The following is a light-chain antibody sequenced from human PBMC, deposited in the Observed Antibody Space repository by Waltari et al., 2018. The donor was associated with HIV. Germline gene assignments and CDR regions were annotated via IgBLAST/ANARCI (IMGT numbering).Light chain of an antibody. CDR1: SSDVGGYDY. Sequence: QSVLAQPPSASGSPGQSVIISCTGTSSDVGGYDYVHWYQQYPGKAPKFLIYEVIRRPSGVADRFHGSKSGNTASLTVSGLQVEDEADYYCSSYAGGNTWVFGGGTKLTVL. CDR2: EVI. J-gene: IGLJ3*02. CDR3: SSYAGGNTWV. V-gene: IGLV2-8*01.